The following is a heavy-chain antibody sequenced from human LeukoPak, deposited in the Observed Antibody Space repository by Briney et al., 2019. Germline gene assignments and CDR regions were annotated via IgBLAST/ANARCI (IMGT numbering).Heavy chain of an antibody. CDR2: INSDGSST. J-gene: IGHJ4*02. D-gene: IGHD2-15*01. V-gene: IGHV3-74*01. Sequence: GGSLRLSCAASGFTFSSYWMHWVRQAPGKRLVWVSRINSDGSSTSYADSVEGRFTISRDNAKNTLYLQMNSLRAEDTAVYYCARMGVAANSYFDYWGQGTLVTVSS. CDR3: ARMGVAANSYFDY. CDR1: GFTFSSYW.